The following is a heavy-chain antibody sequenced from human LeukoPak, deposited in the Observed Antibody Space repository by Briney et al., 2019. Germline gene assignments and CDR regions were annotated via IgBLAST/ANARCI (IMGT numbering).Heavy chain of an antibody. J-gene: IGHJ4*02. CDR1: GYTFTSYG. CDR3: ARAPQWLVPYWDY. V-gene: IGHV1-18*01. D-gene: IGHD6-19*01. Sequence: GAAVTVSFKSSGYTFTSYGFSWVRPAPGQGLEWMGWISAYNGNTNYAQNFQGRVTMTTDTSTSTAYMELRSLRSDDTAVYYCARAPQWLVPYWDYWGQGTLVTVSS. CDR2: ISAYNGNT.